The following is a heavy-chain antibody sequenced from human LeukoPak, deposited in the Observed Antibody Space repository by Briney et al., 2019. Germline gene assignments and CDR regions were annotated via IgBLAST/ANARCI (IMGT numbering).Heavy chain of an antibody. J-gene: IGHJ5*02. V-gene: IGHV4-31*03. CDR3: AREDSSGYPGWFDP. CDR1: GGSISSGGYC. D-gene: IGHD3-22*01. Sequence: PSQTLSLTCTVSGGSISSGGYCWSWIRQHPGEGLEWIGYIYYSGSTYYNPSLKSRVTISVDTSKNQFSLKLSSVTAADTAVYYCAREDSSGYPGWFDPWGQGTLVTVSS. CDR2: IYYSGST.